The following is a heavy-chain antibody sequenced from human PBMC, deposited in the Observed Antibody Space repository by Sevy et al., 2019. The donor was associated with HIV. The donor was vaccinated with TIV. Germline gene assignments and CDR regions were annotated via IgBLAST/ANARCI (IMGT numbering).Heavy chain of an antibody. V-gene: IGHV3-7*04. CDR1: GFTFSSYW. Sequence: GGSLRLSCAASGFTFSSYWMSWVRQAPGKGLEWVANIKQDGSEKYYVDSVKGRFTISRDNAKNSLYLQMNGLRAEESAVYYCARVGIYGGHLDYWGQGTRVTVSS. CDR2: IKQDGSEK. CDR3: ARVGIYGGHLDY. J-gene: IGHJ4*02. D-gene: IGHD4-17*01.